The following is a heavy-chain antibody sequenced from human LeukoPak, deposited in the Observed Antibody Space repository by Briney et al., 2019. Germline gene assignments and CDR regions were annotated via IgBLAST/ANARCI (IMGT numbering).Heavy chain of an antibody. Sequence: ASVKVSCKASGYTFTGYYMHWVRQAPGQGLEWMGWINPNSGGTNYAQKFQGRVTMTRDTSISTAYMELSRLRSDDTAVYYCASHPYCSSTSCYTGNWFDPWCQGTLVTVSS. CDR1: GYTFTGYY. CDR2: INPNSGGT. V-gene: IGHV1-2*02. CDR3: ASHPYCSSTSCYTGNWFDP. J-gene: IGHJ5*02. D-gene: IGHD2-2*02.